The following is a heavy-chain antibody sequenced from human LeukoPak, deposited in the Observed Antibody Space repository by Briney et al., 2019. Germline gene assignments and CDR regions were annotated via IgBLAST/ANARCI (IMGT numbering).Heavy chain of an antibody. CDR2: ISYDGSNN. CDR3: AKMGNYYDSSGYPDDY. D-gene: IGHD3-22*01. V-gene: IGHV3-30*18. Sequence: GGSLRLSCAASGFNFSSYSMNWVRQAPGKGLEWVAVISYDGSNNYYADSVKGRFTISRDNSKNTLYLQMNSLRAEDTAVYYCAKMGNYYDSSGYPDDYWGQGTLVTVSS. CDR1: GFNFSSYS. J-gene: IGHJ4*02.